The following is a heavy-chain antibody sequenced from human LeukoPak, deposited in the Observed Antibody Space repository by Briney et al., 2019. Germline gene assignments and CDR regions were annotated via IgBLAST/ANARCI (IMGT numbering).Heavy chain of an antibody. V-gene: IGHV3-23*01. D-gene: IGHD2-2*01. Sequence: GGSLRLSCAASGFTFSSYAMSWVRQAPGKGLEWVSAISGSGGSTYYADPVKGRFTISRDNSKNTLYLQMNSLRAEDTAVYYCAKDRRYCSSTSCWNWFDPWGQGTLVTVSS. CDR1: GFTFSSYA. CDR3: AKDRRYCSSTSCWNWFDP. J-gene: IGHJ5*02. CDR2: ISGSGGST.